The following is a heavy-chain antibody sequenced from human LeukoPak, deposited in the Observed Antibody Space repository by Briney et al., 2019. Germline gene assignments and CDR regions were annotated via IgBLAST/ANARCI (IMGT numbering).Heavy chain of an antibody. D-gene: IGHD2-15*01. CDR2: IYPGDSDT. J-gene: IGHJ6*02. Sequence: GESLQISFQTSGFTFTTYWIGWVRPMPGKGWEWMGIIYPGDSDTRYSPSFQGQVNISADKSLTTAYLQWSSLKASDTAIYFCPRRPQYCSGSSCYPGFGVDVWGQGTSVIVSS. CDR3: PRRPQYCSGSSCYPGFGVDV. V-gene: IGHV5-51*01. CDR1: GFTFTTYW.